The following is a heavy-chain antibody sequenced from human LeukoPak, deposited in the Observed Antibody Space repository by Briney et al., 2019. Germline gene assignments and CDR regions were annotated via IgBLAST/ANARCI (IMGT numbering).Heavy chain of an antibody. Sequence: PGGSLRLSCAASGFTFSSYSMNWVRQAPGKGLEWVSSISSSSSYIYYADPVKGRFTISRDNAKNSLYLQMNSLRAEDTAVYYCARGQTTVIPYYFDYWGQGTLVTVSS. J-gene: IGHJ4*02. CDR2: ISSSSSYI. CDR3: ARGQTTVIPYYFDY. CDR1: GFTFSSYS. D-gene: IGHD4-17*01. V-gene: IGHV3-21*01.